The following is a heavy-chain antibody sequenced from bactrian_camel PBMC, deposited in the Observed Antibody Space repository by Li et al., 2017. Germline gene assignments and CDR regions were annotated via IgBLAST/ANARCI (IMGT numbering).Heavy chain of an antibody. J-gene: IGHJ4*01. V-gene: IGHV3S54*01. CDR3: AADRASKYEDHGMGGPLRTSHYGY. Sequence: HVQLVESGGGSVQAGGSLTLSCVSLYSYSTNYMGWFRQAPGKEREGLAAIRTDDERTLYAGSVKGRFAISQDIAKNTLYLQMNSLKPEDTATYICAADRASKYEDHGMGGPLRTSHYGYWGQGTQVTVS. CDR2: IRTDDERT. CDR1: SYSTNY. D-gene: IGHD3*01.